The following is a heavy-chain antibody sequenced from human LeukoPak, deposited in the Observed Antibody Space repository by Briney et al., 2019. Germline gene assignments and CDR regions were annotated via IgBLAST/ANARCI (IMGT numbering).Heavy chain of an antibody. D-gene: IGHD3-22*01. J-gene: IGHJ6*02. Sequence: PGGSLRLSCAASGFTFSSYWMSWVRQAPGKGLEWVAHIKQDGSEKYYVDSVKGRFTISRDNAKNSLYLQMNSLRAEDTAVYYCARAATNYYDSSGYYGSYYYYGMDVWGQGTTVTVSS. V-gene: IGHV3-7*01. CDR2: IKQDGSEK. CDR3: ARAATNYYDSSGYYGSYYYYGMDV. CDR1: GFTFSSYW.